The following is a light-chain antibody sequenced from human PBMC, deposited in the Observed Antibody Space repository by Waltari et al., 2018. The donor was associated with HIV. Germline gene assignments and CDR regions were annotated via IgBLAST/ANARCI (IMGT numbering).Light chain of an antibody. J-gene: IGKJ1*01. Sequence: EIALTQSPGTLSLSPGQRATLFCRASQTISSTYLAWYQQKPGQAPRLLIYGASSRATGIPDRFSGSGSGTDFTLTISSLEPEDCAVYYCQQYIGSPRTFGQGTKVELK. CDR1: QTISSTY. V-gene: IGKV3-20*01. CDR2: GAS. CDR3: QQYIGSPRT.